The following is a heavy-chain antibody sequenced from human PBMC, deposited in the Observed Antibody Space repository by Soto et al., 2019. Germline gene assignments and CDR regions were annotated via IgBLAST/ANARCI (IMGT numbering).Heavy chain of an antibody. D-gene: IGHD1-26*01. CDR2: IYYSGSTSGST. J-gene: IGHJ3*02. CDR1: GRFISPYY. CDR3: ARHRYIVAATGAFDI. Sequence: SETLSLNCTVSGRFISPYYWSSIRQPRGKGLEWIGYIYYSGSTSGSTNYSPSLKSRVTISLDASKNQFSLNLSSVTAADTAVYYCARHRYIVAATGAFDIWGPGTMVT. V-gene: IGHV4-59*08.